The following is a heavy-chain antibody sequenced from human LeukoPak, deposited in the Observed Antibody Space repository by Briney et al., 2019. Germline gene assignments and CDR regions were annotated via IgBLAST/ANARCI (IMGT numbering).Heavy chain of an antibody. J-gene: IGHJ4*02. D-gene: IGHD4-23*01. CDR1: GDSISTSSYY. CDR2: IYYTGST. CDR3: ARGWWQLYFDY. Sequence: SETLSLTCTVSGDSISTSSYYWGWIRQPPGKGLEWIGSIYYTGSTYYNPSLKSRVTISVDTSKNQFSLKLRSVTAADTAVYYCARGWWQLYFDYWGQGTLVTVSS. V-gene: IGHV4-39*07.